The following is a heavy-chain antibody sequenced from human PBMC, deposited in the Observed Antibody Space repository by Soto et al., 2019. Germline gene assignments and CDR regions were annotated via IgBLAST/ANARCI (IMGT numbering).Heavy chain of an antibody. V-gene: IGHV1-69*12. CDR2: IIPMFGTA. Sequence: QVQLVQCGAEVKKPESSVKVSCKAPGGTVSTYASSWVRQAPGQGIEWMGGIIPMFGTANYAQRFQDRVTITADESTNTVYMELSSLRSEDTAVYFCASGIQLWLRRINNGYSGWGQGTLVTVSS. CDR3: ASGIQLWLRRINNGYSG. J-gene: IGHJ4*02. D-gene: IGHD5-18*01. CDR1: GGTVSTYA.